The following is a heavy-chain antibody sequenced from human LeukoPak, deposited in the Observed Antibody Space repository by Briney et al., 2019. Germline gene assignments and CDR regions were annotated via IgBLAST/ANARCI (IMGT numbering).Heavy chain of an antibody. CDR1: GFTFDDYA. Sequence: GGSLRLSCAASGFTFDDYAMPWVRQAPGKGLEWVSGISWNSGSIGYADSVKGRFTISRDNAKNSLYLQMNSLRAEDTALYYCAKDNSSGWYYFDYWGQGTLVTVSS. CDR3: AKDNSSGWYYFDY. V-gene: IGHV3-9*01. CDR2: ISWNSGSI. J-gene: IGHJ4*02. D-gene: IGHD6-19*01.